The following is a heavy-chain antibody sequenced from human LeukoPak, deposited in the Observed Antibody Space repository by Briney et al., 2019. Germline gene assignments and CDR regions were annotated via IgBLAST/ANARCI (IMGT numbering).Heavy chain of an antibody. CDR3: AAENPGIAAAGGFDP. Sequence: GGSLRLSCAASGFTFSSYGMHWVRQAPGKGLERVAVIWYDGSNKYYADSVKGRFTISRDNSKNTLSLQMNSLRAEDTAVSYCAAENPGIAAAGGFDPWGQGTLVTVSS. J-gene: IGHJ5*02. CDR1: GFTFSSYG. D-gene: IGHD6-13*01. CDR2: IWYDGSNK. V-gene: IGHV3-33*01.